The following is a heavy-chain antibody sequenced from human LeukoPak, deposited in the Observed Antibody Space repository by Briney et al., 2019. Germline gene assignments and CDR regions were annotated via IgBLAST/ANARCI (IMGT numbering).Heavy chain of an antibody. CDR2: ISAYNGNT. J-gene: IGHJ4*02. CDR1: GYTFTSYG. CDR3: ARTESFFDSSGYLVY. V-gene: IGHV1-18*01. Sequence: ASVKVSCKASGYTFTSYGISWVRQAPGQGLEWMGWISAYNGNTNYAQKLQGRVTMTTDTSTSTAYMELRSLRSDDTAVYYSARTESFFDSSGYLVYWGQGTLVTVSS. D-gene: IGHD3-22*01.